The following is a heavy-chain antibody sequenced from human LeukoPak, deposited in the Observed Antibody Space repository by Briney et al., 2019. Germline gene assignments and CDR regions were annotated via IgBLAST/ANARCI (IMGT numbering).Heavy chain of an antibody. CDR1: GGSISSYY. V-gene: IGHV4-34*01. CDR3: ARGDGTGTTSWDFDY. CDR2: INHSGST. J-gene: IGHJ4*02. Sequence: SETLSLTCTVSGGSISSYYWSWIRQPPGKGLEWIGEINHSGSTNYNPSLKSRVTISVDTSKNQFSLKLSSVTAADTAVYYCARGDGTGTTSWDFDYWGQGTLVTVSS. D-gene: IGHD1-1*01.